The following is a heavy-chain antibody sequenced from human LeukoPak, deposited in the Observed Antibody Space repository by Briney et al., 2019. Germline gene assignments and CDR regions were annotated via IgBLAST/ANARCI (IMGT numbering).Heavy chain of an antibody. D-gene: IGHD6-6*01. Sequence: SETLPLACAVSGGSINNYYWSWIRQPPGKGLEWIGYIYYSGSTKYNPSLKSRVTISVDTSKNQFSLRLSSVTAADTAVYYCARDWGVSARPGYMDVWGKGTTVTVSS. J-gene: IGHJ6*03. CDR1: GGSINNYY. V-gene: IGHV4-59*01. CDR3: ARDWGVSARPGYMDV. CDR2: IYYSGST.